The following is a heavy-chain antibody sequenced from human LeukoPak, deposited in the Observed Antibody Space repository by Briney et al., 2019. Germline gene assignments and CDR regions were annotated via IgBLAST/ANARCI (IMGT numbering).Heavy chain of an antibody. J-gene: IGHJ4*02. D-gene: IGHD2-2*01. CDR2: IYYSGST. CDR3: ARDRGGYCSSTSCYAWGN. CDR1: GGSISSYY. V-gene: IGHV4-59*12. Sequence: SETLFLTCTVSGGSISSYYWSWIRQPPGKGLEWIGYIYYSGSTNYNPSLKSRVTISVDTSKNQFSLKLSSVTAADTAVYYCARDRGGYCSSTSCYAWGNWGQGTLVTVSS.